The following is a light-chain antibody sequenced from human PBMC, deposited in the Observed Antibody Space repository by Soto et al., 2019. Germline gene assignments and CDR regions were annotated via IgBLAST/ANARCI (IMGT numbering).Light chain of an antibody. CDR3: QQSYTTPLT. V-gene: IGKV1-39*01. CDR1: QSIASY. CDR2: AAS. J-gene: IGKJ4*01. Sequence: DIQMTQSPSSLSASVGDRVTITCRARQSIASYLNWYQQKPGKAPNLLIYAASSLQSGVPSRFSGSASGTDFTLTISSLQPEDFATYYCQQSYTTPLTFGGGTKVEIK.